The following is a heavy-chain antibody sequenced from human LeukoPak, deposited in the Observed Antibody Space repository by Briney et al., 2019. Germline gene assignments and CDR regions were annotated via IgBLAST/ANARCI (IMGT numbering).Heavy chain of an antibody. J-gene: IGHJ4*02. V-gene: IGHV4-31*03. Sequence: NPSETLSLTCTVSGDSISSGGYYWSWIRQHPGKGLEWIGDIYYTGSTYYNPSLKSRVSISVDTSKNQFSLKLSSVTAADTAVYYCARSSYDILTGYQYYFDYWGQGTLVTVSS. CDR3: ARSSYDILTGYQYYFDY. CDR1: GDSISSGGYY. CDR2: IYYTGST. D-gene: IGHD3-9*01.